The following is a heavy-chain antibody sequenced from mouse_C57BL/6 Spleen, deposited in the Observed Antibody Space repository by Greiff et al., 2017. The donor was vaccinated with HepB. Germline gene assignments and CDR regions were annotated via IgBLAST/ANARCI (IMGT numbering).Heavy chain of an antibody. CDR2: IRSKSNNTAT. J-gene: IGHJ4*01. V-gene: IGHV10-1*01. Sequence: EVQLVESGGGLVQPKGSLKLSCAASGFSFNTYAMNWVRQAPGKGLEWVARIRSKSNNTATYYADSVKDRFTISRDDSESMLYLQMINLKTEDTAMYYCVRQGYYGSSYAMDYWGQGTSVTVSS. D-gene: IGHD1-1*01. CDR1: GFSFNTYA. CDR3: VRQGYYGSSYAMDY.